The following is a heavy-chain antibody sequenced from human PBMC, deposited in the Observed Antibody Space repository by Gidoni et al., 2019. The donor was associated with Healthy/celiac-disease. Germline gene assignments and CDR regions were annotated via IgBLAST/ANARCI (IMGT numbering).Heavy chain of an antibody. D-gene: IGHD3-10*01. Sequence: QLQLQESGPGLVKPSETLSLTCTVSGGSISSSSYYWGWIRQPPGKGLEWIGRIYYSGSTYYNPSLKSRVTISVDTSKNQFSLKLSSVTAADTAVYYCARHGYYYGSGSYYAFDYWGQGTLVTVSS. CDR3: ARHGYYYGSGSYYAFDY. V-gene: IGHV4-39*01. J-gene: IGHJ4*02. CDR2: IYYSGST. CDR1: GGSISSSSYY.